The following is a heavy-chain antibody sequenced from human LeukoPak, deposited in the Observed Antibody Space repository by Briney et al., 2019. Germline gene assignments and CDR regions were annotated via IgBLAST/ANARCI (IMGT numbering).Heavy chain of an antibody. CDR2: IFYNGKT. J-gene: IGHJ4*02. CDR3: ARIFDV. Sequence: SETLSLTCTLSGASFKSGGQYWGWIRQTPGKGLEWIGDIFYNGKTNYNPALKSRVTISLDTSRSQFSLRLSSVTASDTGVYYCARIFDVWGRGTLVTVSS. V-gene: IGHV4-61*08. CDR1: GASFKSGGQY.